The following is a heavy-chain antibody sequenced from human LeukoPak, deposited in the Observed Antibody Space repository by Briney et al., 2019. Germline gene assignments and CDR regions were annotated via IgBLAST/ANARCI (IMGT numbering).Heavy chain of an antibody. CDR3: AREIPLQFSFDI. Sequence: GGSLRLSCAASGFTFSSYGMHWVRQAPGKGLEWVAVIWYDGSNKYYADSVKGRFTISRDNSKSTLYLQMNSLRAEDTAVYYCAREIPLQFSFDIWGQGTMVTVSS. D-gene: IGHD5-24*01. V-gene: IGHV3-33*01. CDR2: IWYDGSNK. CDR1: GFTFSSYG. J-gene: IGHJ3*02.